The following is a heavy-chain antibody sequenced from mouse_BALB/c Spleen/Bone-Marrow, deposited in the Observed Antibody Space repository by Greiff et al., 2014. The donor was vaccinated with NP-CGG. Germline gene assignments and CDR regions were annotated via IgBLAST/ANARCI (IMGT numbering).Heavy chain of an antibody. V-gene: IGHV1-54*01. J-gene: IGHJ4*01. CDR3: ARQLGPPYAMDY. CDR1: GYAFTNYL. CDR2: INPGSGGT. D-gene: IGHD3-1*01. Sequence: QVQLKESGAELVRPGTSVKVSCKASGYAFTNYLIEWVKQRPGQGPEWIGVINPGSGGTNYNEKFKGKATLTADKSSSTAYMQLSSLTSDDSAVYFCARQLGPPYAMDYWGQGTSVTVSS.